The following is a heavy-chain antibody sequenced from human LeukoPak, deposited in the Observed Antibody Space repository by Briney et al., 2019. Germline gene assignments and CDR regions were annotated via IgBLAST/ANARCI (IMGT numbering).Heavy chain of an antibody. V-gene: IGHV4-61*01. Sequence: ASETLSLTCTVSGGSVSSGSYYWSWIRQPPGKGLEWIGYIYYSGSTNYNPSLKSRVTISVDTSKNQFSLKLSSVTAADTAVYYCARESGSVYYYYGMDVWGQGTTVTVSS. CDR1: GGSVSSGSYY. J-gene: IGHJ6*02. CDR3: ARESGSVYYYYGMDV. D-gene: IGHD3-3*01. CDR2: IYYSGST.